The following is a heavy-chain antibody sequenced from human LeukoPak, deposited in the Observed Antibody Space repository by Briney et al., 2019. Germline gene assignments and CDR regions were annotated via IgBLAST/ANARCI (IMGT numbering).Heavy chain of an antibody. V-gene: IGHV3-23*01. CDR1: GFTFSSYA. D-gene: IGHD6-19*01. CDR2: ISGSGGNT. J-gene: IGHJ4*02. Sequence: GASLRLSCAASGFTFSSYAMSWVRQAPGKGLEWVSVISGSGGNTYYADSVKGRFTISRDNSKNTLYLQMNSLRAEDTAIYYCAKDGKGAPMAGTGYFDYWGQGTLVTVSS. CDR3: AKDGKGAPMAGTGYFDY.